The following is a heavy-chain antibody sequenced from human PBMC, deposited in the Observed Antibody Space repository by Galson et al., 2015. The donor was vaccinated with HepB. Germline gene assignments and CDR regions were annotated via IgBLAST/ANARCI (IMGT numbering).Heavy chain of an antibody. CDR3: ARPTQPLVGATVYLSYSAFDI. V-gene: IGHV1-46*01. CDR2: INPSGGST. D-gene: IGHD1-26*01. Sequence: QSGAEVKKPGESLKISCKASGYTFTSYYMHWVRQAPGQGLEWMGIINPSGGSTSYAQKFQGRVTMTRDTSTSTVYMELSSLRSEDTAVYYCARPTQPLVGATVYLSYSAFDIWGQGTMVTVSS. CDR1: GYTFTSYY. J-gene: IGHJ3*02.